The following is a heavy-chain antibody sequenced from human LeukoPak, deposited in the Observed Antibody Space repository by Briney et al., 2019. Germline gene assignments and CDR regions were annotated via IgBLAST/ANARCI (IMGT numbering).Heavy chain of an antibody. J-gene: IGHJ4*02. D-gene: IGHD4-23*01. CDR2: INPNSGGT. CDR3: AKKDRWLRGLGY. V-gene: IGHV1-2*02. Sequence: ASLKVSCKASVYIFTGYYMHWVRQAPGQGLEWMGWINPNSGGTNSAQEIQGRVTMTRDTYISTAYMELSRLTSDDTAVYYCAKKDRWLRGLGYWGQRTLVTVSS. CDR1: VYIFTGYY.